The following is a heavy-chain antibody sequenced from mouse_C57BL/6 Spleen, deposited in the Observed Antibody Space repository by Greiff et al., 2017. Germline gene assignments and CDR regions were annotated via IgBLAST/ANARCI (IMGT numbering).Heavy chain of an antibody. Sequence: EVKVVESGGGLVQPGGSLSLSCAASGFTFTDYYMSWVRQPPGKALEWMGFIRNKANGYTTAYSASVKGRFTISRDNSQSILHLQMNALRADDSATCHCARALPYYDGSYGAMDYWGQGTSVTVSS. V-gene: IGHV7-3*01. J-gene: IGHJ4*01. D-gene: IGHD1-1*01. CDR3: ARALPYYDGSYGAMDY. CDR2: IRNKANGYTT. CDR1: GFTFTDYY.